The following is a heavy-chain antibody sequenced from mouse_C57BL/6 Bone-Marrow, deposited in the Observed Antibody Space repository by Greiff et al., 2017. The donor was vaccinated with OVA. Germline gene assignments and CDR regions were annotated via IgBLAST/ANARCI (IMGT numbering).Heavy chain of an antibody. V-gene: IGHV1-64*01. CDR2: IHPNSGSN. Sequence: QVQLQQPGAELVKPGASVKLSCKASGYTFTSYWMHWVKQRPGQGLEWIGMIHPNSGSNNYNEKFKSKATLTVDKSSSTASMQLSSLTSEDSAVYYCANSSGYFDYWGQGTTLTVSS. D-gene: IGHD3-2*02. CDR1: GYTFTSYW. J-gene: IGHJ2*01. CDR3: ANSSGYFDY.